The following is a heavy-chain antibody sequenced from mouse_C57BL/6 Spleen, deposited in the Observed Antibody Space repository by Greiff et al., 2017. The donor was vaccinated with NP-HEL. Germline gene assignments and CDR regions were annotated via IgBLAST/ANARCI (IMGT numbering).Heavy chain of an antibody. CDR1: GFSFNTYA. J-gene: IGHJ2*01. Sequence: EVQRVESGGGLVQPKGSLKLSCAASGFSFNTYAMNWVRQAPGQGLEWVARIRSKSNNYATYYADSVKDRLTISRYDSDSMLYLQMNDLYTVDTAMYFCVRQGTSDLDYWGQGTTLTVSS. CDR2: IRSKSNNYAT. V-gene: IGHV10-1*01. CDR3: VRQGTSDLDY.